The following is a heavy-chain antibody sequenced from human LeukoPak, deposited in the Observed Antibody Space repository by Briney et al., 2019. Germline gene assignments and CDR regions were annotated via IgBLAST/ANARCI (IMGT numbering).Heavy chain of an antibody. Sequence: GGSLRLSCVVSGFSFNNAWMGWVRQAPGKGLEWVGHIKSKTDGGTTDYAAPVKGRFTISRDDSKNTVFLQLNGLRTEDTAVYYCSTGGGTNDFWGQGALVTVSS. CDR1: GFSFNNAW. CDR2: IKSKTDGGTT. J-gene: IGHJ4*02. CDR3: STGGGTNDF. V-gene: IGHV3-15*01. D-gene: IGHD1-1*01.